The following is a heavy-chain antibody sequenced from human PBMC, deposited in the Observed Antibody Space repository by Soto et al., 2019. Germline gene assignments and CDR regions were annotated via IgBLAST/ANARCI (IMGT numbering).Heavy chain of an antibody. CDR3: ARHRLYIKSYGHYYDYQYV. Sequence: PSETLSLTCTVSGGSISSSNYYWGWIRQPPGKGLEWIGSMFYSGGTYYNPALKSRGTISVDTSKNHSSLKLSSVTAADTAVYYCARHRLYIKSYGHYYDYQYVWSKGTTDTGS. D-gene: IGHD1-26*01. CDR2: MFYSGGT. CDR1: GGSISSSNYY. J-gene: IGHJ6*03. V-gene: IGHV4-39*01.